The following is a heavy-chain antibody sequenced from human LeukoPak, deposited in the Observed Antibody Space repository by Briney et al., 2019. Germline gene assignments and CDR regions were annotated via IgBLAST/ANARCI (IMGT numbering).Heavy chain of an antibody. D-gene: IGHD2-15*01. V-gene: IGHV1-8*03. CDR3: VRGHGRRCSDGVCYSQGNWFDP. J-gene: IGHJ5*02. CDR2: MNSNSDNT. Sequence: ASVKVSCEASGYTFTTYGINWGRQATGQGLEWMGWMNSNSDNTGYAQKFRGRLTITRDTSISTVYMELSSLTSDDTAVYYCVRGHGRRCSDGVCYSQGNWFDPWGQGTLVIVSS. CDR1: GYTFTTYG.